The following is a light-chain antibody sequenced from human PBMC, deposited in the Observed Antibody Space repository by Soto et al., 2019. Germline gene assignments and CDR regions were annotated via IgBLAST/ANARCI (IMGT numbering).Light chain of an antibody. CDR1: QSFGSTY. Sequence: EIGLTQSPGTLSLSPGERATLSCRASQSFGSTYLAWYQQKLDQAPSLIIYGASNRADGIPSKFSGSGSGTDFTLTIRRLGPEDFAVYYCQQCDNLPYTFGQGTRLEIK. J-gene: IGKJ2*01. CDR3: QQCDNLPYT. CDR2: GAS. V-gene: IGKV3-20*01.